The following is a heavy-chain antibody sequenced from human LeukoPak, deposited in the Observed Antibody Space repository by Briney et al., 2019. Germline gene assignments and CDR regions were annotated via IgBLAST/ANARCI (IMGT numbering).Heavy chain of an antibody. CDR3: ARKPAALFDWTFDY. CDR1: GYSFTSYW. J-gene: IGHJ4*02. D-gene: IGHD3-9*01. Sequence: GEPLKISCKGSGYSFTSYWIGWVRQMRRKGLEWMGFIYPGDSDTRYSPSFQGQVTISADKSISTAYLQWSSLKASDTAMYYCARKPAALFDWTFDYWGQGTLVTVSS. CDR2: IYPGDSDT. V-gene: IGHV5-51*01.